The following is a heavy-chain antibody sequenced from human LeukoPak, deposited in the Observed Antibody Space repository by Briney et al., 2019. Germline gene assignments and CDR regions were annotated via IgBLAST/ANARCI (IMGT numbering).Heavy chain of an antibody. J-gene: IGHJ4*02. D-gene: IGHD3-10*01. V-gene: IGHV4-59*01. CDR3: AKQSGSFPWYYFDY. Sequence: PSETLSLTCTVSGGSISSYYWSWIRQPPGKGLEWIGYIYYSGSTNYNPSLKSRVTVSVDTSKNQFSLKLSSVTAADTAVYYCAKQSGSFPWYYFDYRGQGTLVTVSS. CDR1: GGSISSYY. CDR2: IYYSGST.